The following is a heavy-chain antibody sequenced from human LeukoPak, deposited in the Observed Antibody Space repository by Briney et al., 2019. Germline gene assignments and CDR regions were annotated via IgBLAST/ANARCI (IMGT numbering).Heavy chain of an antibody. Sequence: GGSLRLSCAASGFTFDDYAMHWVRQAPGKGLEWVSGISWNSGSIGYADSVKGRFTISRDNAKNSLYLQMNSLRAGDTAVYYCARESEWYSSGWYSDYWGQGTLVTVSS. D-gene: IGHD6-19*01. CDR2: ISWNSGSI. V-gene: IGHV3-9*01. J-gene: IGHJ4*02. CDR3: ARESEWYSSGWYSDY. CDR1: GFTFDDYA.